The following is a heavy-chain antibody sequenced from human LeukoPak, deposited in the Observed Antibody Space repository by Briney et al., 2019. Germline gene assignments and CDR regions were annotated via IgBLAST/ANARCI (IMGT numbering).Heavy chain of an antibody. CDR3: ARGLVGATN. CDR1: GGSFSSYY. V-gene: IGHV4-34*01. D-gene: IGHD1-26*01. CDR2: INHSGST. Sequence: SETLSLTCAVYGGSFSSYYWSWIRQPPGKGLEWTGEINHSGSTNYNPSLKSRVTISVDTSKNQFSLKLSSVTAADTAVYYCARGLVGATNWGQGTLVTVSS. J-gene: IGHJ4*02.